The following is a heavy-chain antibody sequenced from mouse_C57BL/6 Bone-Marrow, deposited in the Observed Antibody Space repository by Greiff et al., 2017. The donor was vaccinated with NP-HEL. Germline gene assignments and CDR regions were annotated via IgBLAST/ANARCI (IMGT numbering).Heavy chain of an antibody. Sequence: VMLVESGPGLVQPSQSLSITCTVSGFSLTSYGVHWVRQSPGKGLEWLGVIWSGGSTDYNAAFISRLSISKDNSKSQVFFKMNSLQADDTAIYYCARTGGQQYPYAMDYWGQGTSVTVSS. V-gene: IGHV2-2*01. J-gene: IGHJ4*01. CDR3: ARTGGQQYPYAMDY. D-gene: IGHD5-1*01. CDR1: GFSLTSYG. CDR2: IWSGGST.